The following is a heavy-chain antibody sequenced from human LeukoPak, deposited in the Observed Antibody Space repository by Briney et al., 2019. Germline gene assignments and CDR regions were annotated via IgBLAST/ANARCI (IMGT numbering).Heavy chain of an antibody. J-gene: IGHJ4*02. V-gene: IGHV3-23*01. CDR3: AKAPTRYCSGGSCYPLDC. CDR1: GFTFNNYA. Sequence: GGSLRLSCTASGFTFNNYAMTWVPQSPAKGLEWLSSITDSGDSTYYADSVKGRFTMSRDNSKNTLYLQMNSLRADDSAVYYCAKAPTRYCSGGSCYPLDCWGQGTLVTVSS. D-gene: IGHD2-15*01. CDR2: ITDSGDST.